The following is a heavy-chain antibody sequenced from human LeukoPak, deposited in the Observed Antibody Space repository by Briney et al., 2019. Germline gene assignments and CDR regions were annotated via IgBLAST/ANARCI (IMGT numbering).Heavy chain of an antibody. V-gene: IGHV3-23*01. Sequence: AGGSLRLSCAVSGFTFNNYAMSWVRQAPGKGLEWVSAISGSGGSTYYADSVKGRFTISRDNSKNTLYLQMNSLRAEDTAVYYCAKVRRNYYDSSGYYFEDYWGQGTLVTVSS. CDR1: GFTFNNYA. CDR3: AKVRRNYYDSSGYYFEDY. D-gene: IGHD3-22*01. CDR2: ISGSGGST. J-gene: IGHJ4*02.